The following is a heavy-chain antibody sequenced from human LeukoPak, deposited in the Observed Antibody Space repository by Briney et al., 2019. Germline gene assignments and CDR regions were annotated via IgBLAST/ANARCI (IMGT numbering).Heavy chain of an antibody. Sequence: PSETLSLTCSLFGDSFNEYYWNWVRQPPGKGLQWIGYIYHNGNSNYNPSLKGRLTISVDTAKNRFSLKLTSVTAADTAVYYCARDGGLQSHFDYWGQGALVTVSS. CDR2: IYHNGNS. J-gene: IGHJ4*02. CDR3: ARDGGLQSHFDY. D-gene: IGHD5-24*01. CDR1: GDSFNEYY. V-gene: IGHV4-59*01.